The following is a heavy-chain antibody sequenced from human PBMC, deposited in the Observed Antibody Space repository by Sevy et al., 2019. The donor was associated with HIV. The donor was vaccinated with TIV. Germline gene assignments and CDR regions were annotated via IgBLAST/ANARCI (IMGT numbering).Heavy chain of an antibody. CDR3: ATGGSLFQH. Sequence: GGSLRLSCAASGFNFSNVWMSWIRQAPGKGLEGVGHVKSKTEGGTTGYAAPVRGRFAISRDDSKNTLYLEMTSLKTEDTAVYYCATGGSLFQHWGQGTLVTVSS. J-gene: IGHJ1*01. CDR2: VKSKTEGGTT. CDR1: GFNFSNVW. D-gene: IGHD3-16*01. V-gene: IGHV3-15*01.